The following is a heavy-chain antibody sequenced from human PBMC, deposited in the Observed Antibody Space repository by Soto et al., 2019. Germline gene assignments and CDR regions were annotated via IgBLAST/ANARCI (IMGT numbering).Heavy chain of an antibody. J-gene: IGHJ3*02. CDR1: GGTFSSYT. D-gene: IGHD4-17*01. CDR3: ARDTVSSGYAFDI. V-gene: IGHV1-69*08. CDR2: IIPILGIA. Sequence: QVQLVQSGAEVKKPGSSVKVSCKASGGTFSSYTISWVRQAPGQGLEWMGRIIPILGIANYAQKFQGRVTITADKSTSTAYMELSSLRSEDTAVYCCARDTVSSGYAFDIWGQGTMVTVSS.